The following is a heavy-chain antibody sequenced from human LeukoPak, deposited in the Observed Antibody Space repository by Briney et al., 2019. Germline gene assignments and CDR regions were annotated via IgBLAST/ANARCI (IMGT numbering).Heavy chain of an antibody. CDR2: ISYDGSNK. V-gene: IGHV3-30*18. CDR1: GFTFSSCG. D-gene: IGHD2-21*02. CDR3: AKDRGDYRVRYFFDH. Sequence: PGRSLRLPCAASGFTFSSCGMHWVRQAPGKGLEWVAIISYDGSNKYYADSVKGRFTISRDNSKNTLDLQMNSLRAEDTAVYYCAKDRGDYRVRYFFDHWGQGTLVTVSS. J-gene: IGHJ4*02.